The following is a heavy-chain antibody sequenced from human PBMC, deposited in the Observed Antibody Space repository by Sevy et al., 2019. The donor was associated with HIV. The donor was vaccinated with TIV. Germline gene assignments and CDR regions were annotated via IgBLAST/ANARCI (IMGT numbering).Heavy chain of an antibody. V-gene: IGHV5-51*01. CDR1: GYDFANNW. J-gene: IGHJ5*02. Sequence: GESLKISCRASGYDFANNWIGWVRQMPGEGLEWMGINYPGDSDTRYTPSFEGRVTISADKSVNTAYLQWSSLKAPDTATYYCARPVGYAASWGQGTLVTVSS. D-gene: IGHD5-12*01. CDR3: ARPVGYAAS. CDR2: NYPGDSDT.